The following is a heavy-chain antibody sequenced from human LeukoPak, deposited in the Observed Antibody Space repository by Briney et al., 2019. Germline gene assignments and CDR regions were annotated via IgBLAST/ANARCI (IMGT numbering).Heavy chain of an antibody. CDR2: IRSKAYGGTT. Sequence: GGSLRLSCTASGFSFGDYAMSWFRQAPGKGLDWVGFIRSKAYGGTTEYAASVKGRFTISRDDSKSIAYLQMNSLKTEDTAVYYCTSGDMWLPLSPSREGGGRGTLVTVSS. V-gene: IGHV3-49*03. CDR1: GFSFGDYA. D-gene: IGHD5-12*01. J-gene: IGHJ4*02. CDR3: TSGDMWLPLSPSREG.